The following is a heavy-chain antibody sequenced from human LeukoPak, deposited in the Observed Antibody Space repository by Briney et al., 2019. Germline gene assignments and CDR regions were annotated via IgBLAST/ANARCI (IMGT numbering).Heavy chain of an antibody. Sequence: PSGTLSLTCTVSGGSISSYYWSWIRQPPGKGLEWIGYIYYSGSTNYNPSLKSRVTISVDTSKNQFSLKLSSVTPADTAVYYCARISAVAGTWVTDYYGIDVWGQGTTVTVSS. CDR3: ARISAVAGTWVTDYYGIDV. V-gene: IGHV4-59*01. CDR1: GGSISSYY. D-gene: IGHD6-19*01. CDR2: IYYSGST. J-gene: IGHJ6*02.